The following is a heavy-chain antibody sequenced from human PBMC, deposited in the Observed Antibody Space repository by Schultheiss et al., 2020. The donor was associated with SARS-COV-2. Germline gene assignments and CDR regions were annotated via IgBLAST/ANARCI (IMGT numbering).Heavy chain of an antibody. V-gene: IGHV4-4*07. CDR3: ARGGIWSIAARRYMDV. CDR1: GGSISSYY. CDR2: IYTSGST. Sequence: SETLSLTCTVSGGSISSYYWSWIRQPPGKGLEWIGRIYTSGSTYYNPSLKSRVTISLDTSKNHFSLELRSVSAADTAVYYCARGGIWSIAARRYMDVWGKGTTVTVSS. J-gene: IGHJ6*03. D-gene: IGHD6-6*01.